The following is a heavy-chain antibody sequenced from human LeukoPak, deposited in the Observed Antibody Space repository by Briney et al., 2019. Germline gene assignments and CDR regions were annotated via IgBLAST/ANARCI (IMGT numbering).Heavy chain of an antibody. CDR1: GFTFSSYS. CDR2: ISSSSSYI. Sequence: GGSLRLSCAASGFTFSSYSMNWVRQAPGKGLEWVSSISSSSSYIYYADSVKGRFTISRDNAKNSLYLQMNSLRAEDTALYYCAKASGGIQLGGDYFDYWGQGTLVTVSS. V-gene: IGHV3-21*04. CDR3: AKASGGIQLGGDYFDY. D-gene: IGHD5-18*01. J-gene: IGHJ4*02.